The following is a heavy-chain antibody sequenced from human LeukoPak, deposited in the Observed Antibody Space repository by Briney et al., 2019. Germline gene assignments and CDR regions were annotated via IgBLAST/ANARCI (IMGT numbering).Heavy chain of an antibody. Sequence: PGGSLRLSCAASGFTFSSYAMSWVRQAPGKGLEWVSGISGSGGNTYYADSVKGRFTISRDNSKNTLFLQMNSLRVEDAAVYYCSKDLTSDFGGDLDPWGQGTLVTVSS. CDR3: SKDLTSDFGGDLDP. D-gene: IGHD3-10*01. V-gene: IGHV3-23*01. J-gene: IGHJ5*02. CDR1: GFTFSSYA. CDR2: ISGSGGNT.